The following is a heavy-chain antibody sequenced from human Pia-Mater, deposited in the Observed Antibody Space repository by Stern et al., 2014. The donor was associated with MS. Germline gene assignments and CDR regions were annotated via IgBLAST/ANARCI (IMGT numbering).Heavy chain of an antibody. D-gene: IGHD6-13*01. CDR3: ARRRAAAGAVLFDY. CDR2: IYYSGST. CDR1: GGSISSSSYY. J-gene: IGHJ4*02. Sequence: VQLVESGPGLVKPSETLSLTCTVSGGSISSSSYYWGWIRQPPGKGLEWIGSIYYSGSTYYNPSLKSRVTISVDKSKNQFSLKLSSVTAADTAVYYCARRRAAAGAVLFDYWGQGTLVTVSS. V-gene: IGHV4-39*01.